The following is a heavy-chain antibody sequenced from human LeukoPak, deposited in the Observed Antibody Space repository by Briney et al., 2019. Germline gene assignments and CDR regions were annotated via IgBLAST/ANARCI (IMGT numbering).Heavy chain of an antibody. D-gene: IGHD2-2*01. CDR1: GFTFSVYG. CDR3: AKLAVPAAILDAFDI. V-gene: IGHV3-30*18. CDR2: ISYDGADK. J-gene: IGHJ3*02. Sequence: GGSLRLSCAASGFTFSVYGMYWVRQPPGKGLEWVALISYDGADKYHVDSVKGRFTISRDNSNNTLYLQMNSLRPDDTAVYYCAKLAVPAAILDAFDIWGQGTMVTVSS.